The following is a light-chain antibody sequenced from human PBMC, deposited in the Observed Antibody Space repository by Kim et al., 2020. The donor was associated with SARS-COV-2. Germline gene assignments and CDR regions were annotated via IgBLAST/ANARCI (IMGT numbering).Light chain of an antibody. J-gene: IGKJ4*01. CDR3: QQRTNWPPGVT. CDR2: DAS. V-gene: IGKV3-11*01. Sequence: PGERATLSSRASEIVNTSLAWYQQKPGQAPRLLIYDASNRATGIPAKFSGSGSGTDFTLTISSLEPEDFAVYYCQQRTNWPPGVTFGGGTKVDIK. CDR1: EIVNTS.